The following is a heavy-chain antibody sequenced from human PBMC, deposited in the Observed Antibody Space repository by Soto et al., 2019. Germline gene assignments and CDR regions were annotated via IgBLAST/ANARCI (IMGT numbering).Heavy chain of an antibody. V-gene: IGHV4-59*01. J-gene: IGHJ4*02. D-gene: IGHD3-22*01. CDR1: GGSISSYY. Sequence: SETMSLTCTVSGGSISSYYGSWIRQPPGKGLEWIGYIYYSGSTNYNPSLKSRVTISVDTSKNQFSLKLSSVTAADTAVYYCARDSSGYRGGIGYWGQGTLVTSPQ. CDR2: IYYSGST. CDR3: ARDSSGYRGGIGY.